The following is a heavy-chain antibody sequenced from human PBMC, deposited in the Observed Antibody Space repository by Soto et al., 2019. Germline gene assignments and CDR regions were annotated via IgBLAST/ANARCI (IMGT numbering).Heavy chain of an antibody. D-gene: IGHD3-9*01. J-gene: IGHJ5*02. CDR2: IIPILGIA. V-gene: IGHV1-69*08. Sequence: QVQLVQSGAEVKKPGSSVKVSCKASGGTFSSYTISWVRQAPGHGLEWMGRIIPILGIANYAQKFQGRVTITADKSTSTAYMGLSSLRSEDTAVYYCAREGARDYGILSGLPFEPWGQGTLFTVSS. CDR3: AREGARDYGILSGLPFEP. CDR1: GGTFSSYT.